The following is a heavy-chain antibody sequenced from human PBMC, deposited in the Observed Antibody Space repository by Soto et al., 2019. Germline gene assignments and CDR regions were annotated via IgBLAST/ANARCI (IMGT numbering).Heavy chain of an antibody. D-gene: IGHD1-1*01. CDR3: ARDRDWDFFPGTAYYYNCTD. CDR2: IYHSGST. CDR1: GGSTRSSNC. V-gene: IGHV4-4*02. J-gene: IGHJ6*03. Sequence: SETRSHTWAGSGGSTRSSNCWGWVRQPQGKRLEWIGEIYHSGSTNYNPFLKSRVTISVDKSKNQFSLNLSSVTAADTAVYYCARDRDWDFFPGTAYYYNCTD.